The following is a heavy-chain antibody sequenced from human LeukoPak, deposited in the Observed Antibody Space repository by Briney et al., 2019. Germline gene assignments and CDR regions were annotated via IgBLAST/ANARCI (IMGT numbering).Heavy chain of an antibody. J-gene: IGHJ4*02. CDR1: GGSISSYF. CDR2: IYYTGST. V-gene: IGHV4-59*12. D-gene: IGHD2-2*01. CDR3: AREWSSTSLSRFDY. Sequence: PSETLSLTCTVSGGSISSYFWSWIRQPPGKGLEWIGYIYYTGSTSYNPSLKSRVTISVDTSKNQFSLKLSSVTAADTAVYYCAREWSSTSLSRFDYWGQGTLVTVSS.